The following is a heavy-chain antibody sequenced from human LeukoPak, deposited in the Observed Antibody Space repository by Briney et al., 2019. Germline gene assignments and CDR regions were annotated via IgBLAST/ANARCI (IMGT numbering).Heavy chain of an antibody. CDR1: GGSISTYY. D-gene: IGHD4-17*01. Sequence: SETLSLTCTVSGGSISTYYWSWIRQPPGKGLEWVGSIHYSGRSNSNPSLTGRLTISVDTSKNQFSLKLSSVTASDTAVYYCARDQTTVTTAAWYFDLWSRGTLVTVSS. J-gene: IGHJ2*01. CDR2: IHYSGRS. V-gene: IGHV4-59*01. CDR3: ARDQTTVTTAAWYFDL.